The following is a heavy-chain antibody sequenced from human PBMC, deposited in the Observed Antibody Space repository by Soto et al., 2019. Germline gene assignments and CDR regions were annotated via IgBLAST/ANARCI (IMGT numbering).Heavy chain of an antibody. CDR2: IFYTGSA. CDR1: GGSISSDDYY. D-gene: IGHD3-3*01. J-gene: IGHJ4*02. CDR3: ARPLYYGAYFDY. V-gene: IGHV4-30-4*01. Sequence: KPSETLSLTCTVSGGSISSDDYYWSWLRQRPGKALEWIGYIFYTGSAYYNPSLRSRFTISVDTSKNQFSLKLSSVTAADTAVYYCARPLYYGAYFDYWGQGIPVTVSS.